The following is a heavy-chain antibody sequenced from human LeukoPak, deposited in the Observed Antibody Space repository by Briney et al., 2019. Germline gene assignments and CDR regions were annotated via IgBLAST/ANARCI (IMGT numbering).Heavy chain of an antibody. V-gene: IGHV3-7*01. CDR1: GFTFSDYW. CDR2: IKQDGSDR. Sequence: GGSVRLSCTASGFTFSDYWMIWVRQVLGKGLQWVADIKQDGSDRFYVDSVKGRFTISRDNAKNSVYLQMNSLRAEDTAVYYCARLYCGVGICYSYYMDVWGKGTTVTVSS. CDR3: ARLYCGVGICYSYYMDV. J-gene: IGHJ6*03. D-gene: IGHD2-21*01.